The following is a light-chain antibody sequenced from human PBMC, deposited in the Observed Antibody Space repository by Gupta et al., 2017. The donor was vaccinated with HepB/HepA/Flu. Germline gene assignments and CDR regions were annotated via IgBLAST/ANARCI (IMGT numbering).Light chain of an antibody. CDR2: DNS. CDR1: TSNIGSSY. Sequence: QSGLTQPPSVSAAPGQKVTISCSGSTSNIGSSYVSWYQQVPGPAPNLIIYDNSQRPSGIPDRFSGSKSGTSAPPGNPGLQTADEADYYCGTWDYSLSAGVFGGGTTLTVL. CDR3: GTWDYSLSAGV. V-gene: IGLV1-51*01. J-gene: IGLJ3*02.